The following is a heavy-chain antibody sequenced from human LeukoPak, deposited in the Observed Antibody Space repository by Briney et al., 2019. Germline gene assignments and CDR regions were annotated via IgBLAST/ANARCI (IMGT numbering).Heavy chain of an antibody. V-gene: IGHV4-59*01. Sequence: SETLSLTCTVSGGSISSYYWSWIRQPPGKGLEWIGYIYYSGSTNYNPSLKSRVTISVDTSKNQFSLKLSSVTAADTAVYYCASETKRGYSYGSPTDAFDIWGQGTMVTVSS. CDR1: GGSISSYY. CDR2: IYYSGST. CDR3: ASETKRGYSYGSPTDAFDI. D-gene: IGHD5-18*01. J-gene: IGHJ3*02.